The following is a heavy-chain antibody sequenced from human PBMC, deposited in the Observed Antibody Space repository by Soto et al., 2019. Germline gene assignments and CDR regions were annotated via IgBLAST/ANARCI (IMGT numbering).Heavy chain of an antibody. D-gene: IGHD4-17*01. V-gene: IGHV4-59*08. CDR1: GGSISSYY. CDR2: IYYSGST. J-gene: IGHJ4*02. Sequence: SETLSLTCTVSGGSISSYYWSWIRQPPGKGLEWIGYIYYSGSTNYNPSLKSRVAISVDTSKNQLSLKLSSVTAADTAVYYCARRYGYYFDYWGQGTLVTVS. CDR3: ARRYGYYFDY.